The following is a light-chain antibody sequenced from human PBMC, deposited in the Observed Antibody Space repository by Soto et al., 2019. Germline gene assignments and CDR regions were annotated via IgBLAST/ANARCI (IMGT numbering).Light chain of an antibody. Sequence: EVVLTQSPAILSLSPGERATLFCRASQSVGMFLAWYKQKPGQAPRLVMYDISKRFTGIPDRFSGSGSGTDFTLTISNLEHADYALDYCQQRSDWPPYSFGQGTRLEIK. V-gene: IGKV3-11*01. CDR2: DIS. CDR1: QSVGMF. CDR3: QQRSDWPPYS. J-gene: IGKJ2*03.